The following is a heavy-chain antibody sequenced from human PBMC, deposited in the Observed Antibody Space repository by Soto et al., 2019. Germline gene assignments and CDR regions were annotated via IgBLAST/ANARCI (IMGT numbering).Heavy chain of an antibody. J-gene: IGHJ5*02. CDR1: GFTFSSYA. CDR3: AKGSIAAAATPNWFDP. V-gene: IGHV3-23*01. D-gene: IGHD6-13*01. CDR2: ISGSGGST. Sequence: GGSLRLSCAASGFTFSSYAMSWVRQAPGKGLEWVSAISGSGGSTYYADSVKGRFTISRDNSKNTLYLQMNSLRAEDTAVYYCAKGSIAAAATPNWFDPWGQGTLVNVSS.